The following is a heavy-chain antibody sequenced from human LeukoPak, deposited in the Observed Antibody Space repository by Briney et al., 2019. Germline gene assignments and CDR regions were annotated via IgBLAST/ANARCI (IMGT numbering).Heavy chain of an antibody. V-gene: IGHV4-31*03. J-gene: IGHJ4*02. D-gene: IGHD3-9*01. Sequence: PSETLSLTCTVSGASISSGGYYWSWIRQHPLKGLEWIGYIYYRGSTYYNPTLKSGVTISIDTSKNQVSLKLSSVTAADTAVYYCARGAILTGLDYWGQGTLVTVSS. CDR2: IYYRGST. CDR1: GASISSGGYY. CDR3: ARGAILTGLDY.